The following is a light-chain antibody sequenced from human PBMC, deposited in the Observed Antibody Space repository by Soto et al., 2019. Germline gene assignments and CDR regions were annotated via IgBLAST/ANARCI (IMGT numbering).Light chain of an antibody. V-gene: IGKV1-12*01. J-gene: IGKJ1*01. CDR1: QGVGTY. CDR3: QQANSFHPT. Sequence: DIQTSESPSVLSASVGYRVTITCGASQGVGTYLAWYQQKPGKATKLLIYGASTLHSGVPSRFSGSGSGTDFTLTISSLQSEDFATYYCQQANSFHPTFGQGTKGGYQ. CDR2: GAS.